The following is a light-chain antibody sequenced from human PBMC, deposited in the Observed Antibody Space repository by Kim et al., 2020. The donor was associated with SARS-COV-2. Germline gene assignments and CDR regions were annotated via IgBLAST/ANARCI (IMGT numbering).Light chain of an antibody. CDR1: NSNIGSHD. V-gene: IGLV1-51*01. CDR3: GTWDTSLSGGV. J-gene: IGLJ2*01. CDR2: DND. Sequence: GQKVTISFSGSNSNIGSHDLSGYRQFPGTAPKLLIYDNDKRPSGIPDRFSGSKSGTSATLGITGLQPGDEAAYYCGTWDTSLSGGVFCGGTQLTVL.